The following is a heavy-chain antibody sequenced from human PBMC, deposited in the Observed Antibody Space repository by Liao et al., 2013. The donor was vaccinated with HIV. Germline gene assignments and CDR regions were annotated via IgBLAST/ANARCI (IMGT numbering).Heavy chain of an antibody. J-gene: IGHJ4*02. V-gene: IGHV4-61*02. CDR3: ARARFCPPRVLDY. Sequence: QVQLQESGPGLVKPSQTLSLTCTVSGGSISSGSYYWSWIRQPAGKGLEWIGRIYTSVSTNYNPSLKSRVTMSVDTSKNQFSLKLSSVTAADTAVYYCARARFCPPRVLDYWGQGALVTVSS. CDR1: GGSISSGSYY. CDR2: IYTSVST. D-gene: IGHD1-1*01.